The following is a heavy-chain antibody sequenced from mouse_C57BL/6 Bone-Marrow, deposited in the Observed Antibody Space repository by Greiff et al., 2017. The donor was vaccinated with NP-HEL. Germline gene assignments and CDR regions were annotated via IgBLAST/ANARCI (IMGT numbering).Heavy chain of an antibody. CDR1: GFTFSNYW. J-gene: IGHJ2*01. V-gene: IGHV6-3*01. Sequence: EVKVEESGGGLVQPGGSMKLSCVASGFTFSNYWMNWVRQSPEKGLEWVAQIRLKSDNYATHYAESVKGRFTISRDDSKSSVYLQMNNLSAEDTGIYYCTGRYYGSSYDYWGQGTTLTVSS. D-gene: IGHD1-1*01. CDR3: TGRYYGSSYDY. CDR2: IRLKSDNYAT.